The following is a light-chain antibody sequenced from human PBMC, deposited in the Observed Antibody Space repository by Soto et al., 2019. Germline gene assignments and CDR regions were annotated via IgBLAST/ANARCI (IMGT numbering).Light chain of an antibody. V-gene: IGLV2-18*01. CDR3: SLYISGSTYV. CDR1: SSDVGSYNR. CDR2: EVN. Sequence: QSALTQPPSVSGSPGQSVTISCTGTSSDVGSYNRLSWYQQPPGTAPKLMMYEVNTRPSGVPDRFSGSKSGSTASLTISGLQAEDEADYYCSLYISGSTYVFGTGTKLTVL. J-gene: IGLJ1*01.